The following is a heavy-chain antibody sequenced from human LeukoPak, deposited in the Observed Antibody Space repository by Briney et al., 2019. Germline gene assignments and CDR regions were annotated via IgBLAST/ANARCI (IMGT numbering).Heavy chain of an antibody. CDR3: VRALGDDSVGRDYAGNDY. D-gene: IGHD3-22*01. Sequence: PGGSLRLSCAGSGFSFSSYWMGWVRQTPEKGLEYVANIIQDGGETHYVDSVKGRFTISRDNAKKQLYLQMNRLRGEDTAIYYSVRALGDDSVGRDYAGNDYWGQGTLVLVSS. CDR2: IIQDGGET. CDR1: GFSFSSYW. V-gene: IGHV3-7*01. J-gene: IGHJ4*02.